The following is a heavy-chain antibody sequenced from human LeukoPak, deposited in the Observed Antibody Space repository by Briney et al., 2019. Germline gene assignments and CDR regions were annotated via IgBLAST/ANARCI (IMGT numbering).Heavy chain of an antibody. Sequence: PGGSLRLSCAASGFTFSSYGMHWVRQAPGKGLEWVAVISYDGSNEYYADSVKGRFTISRDNSKNTLYLQMNSLRAEDTAVFYCAKGEILWFGDYYYFDSWGQGTLVTVSS. CDR1: GFTFSSYG. CDR2: ISYDGSNE. D-gene: IGHD3-10*01. CDR3: AKGEILWFGDYYYFDS. J-gene: IGHJ4*02. V-gene: IGHV3-30*18.